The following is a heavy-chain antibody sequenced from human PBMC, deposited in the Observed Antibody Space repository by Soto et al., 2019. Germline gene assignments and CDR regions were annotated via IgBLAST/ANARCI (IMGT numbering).Heavy chain of an antibody. J-gene: IGHJ5*02. CDR2: ISYDGSNK. D-gene: IGHD1-26*01. V-gene: IGHV3-30-3*01. CDR3: AREGVGATTDA. Sequence: QVPLVESGGGVVQPGRSLRLSCAASGFTFSSYAMHWVRQAPGKGLEWVAVISYDGSNKYYADSVKGRFTISRDNSKNTLYLQMNSLRAEDTAVYYCAREGVGATTDAWGQGTLVTVSS. CDR1: GFTFSSYA.